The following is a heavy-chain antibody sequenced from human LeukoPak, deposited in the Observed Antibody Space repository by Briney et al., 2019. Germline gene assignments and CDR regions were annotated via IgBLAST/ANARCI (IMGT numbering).Heavy chain of an antibody. D-gene: IGHD4-23*01. CDR1: GFTFSSYW. CDR2: IDRDGSRI. V-gene: IGHV3-74*01. Sequence: GGSLRLSCAVSGFTFSSYWMHWVRQAPGKGLVWVSRIDRDGSRINYADSVKGRFTISRDNGKNTLFLQMNSLRAEDAAVYYCVRGNDYGGPHYWGQGTLVTVPS. J-gene: IGHJ4*02. CDR3: VRGNDYGGPHY.